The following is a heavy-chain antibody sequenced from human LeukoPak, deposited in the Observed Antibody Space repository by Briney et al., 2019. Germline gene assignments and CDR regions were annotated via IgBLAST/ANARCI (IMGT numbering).Heavy chain of an antibody. J-gene: IGHJ4*02. CDR3: ARGGGPGNYPFDF. V-gene: IGHV1-46*01. Sequence: ASVKVSCKASGYAFTAYFMHWVRQAPGQGLEWVGIINPRGGSTTYAQKFQGRVTMTRDTSTSTVYMELSSLKSDDTAVYYCARGGGPGNYPFDFWGQGTLVTVSS. D-gene: IGHD1-7*01. CDR1: GYAFTAYF. CDR2: INPRGGST.